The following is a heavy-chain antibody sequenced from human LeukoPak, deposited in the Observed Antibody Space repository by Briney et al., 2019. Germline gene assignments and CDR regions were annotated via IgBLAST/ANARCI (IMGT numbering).Heavy chain of an antibody. CDR2: IYYSGST. D-gene: IGHD2-21*02. J-gene: IGHJ4*02. CDR3: ARECDSYRHTFDY. CDR1: GGSNSRGDCC. Sequence: SQTLSFTCASSGGSNSRGDCCWRWIRQPPGKGLEWIGYIYYSGSTYYNPSLKSRVTISVDTSKNQFSLKLSSVTAADTAVYHCARECDSYRHTFDYWGQGTLVTVSS. V-gene: IGHV4-30-4*01.